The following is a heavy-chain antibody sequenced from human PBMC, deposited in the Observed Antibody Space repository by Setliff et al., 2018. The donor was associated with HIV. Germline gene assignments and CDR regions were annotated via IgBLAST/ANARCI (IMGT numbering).Heavy chain of an antibody. J-gene: IGHJ4*02. V-gene: IGHV1-46*01. CDR1: GYTFTSYY. D-gene: IGHD1-1*01. CDR2: INPSGGST. CDR3: ARATEAGTIDY. Sequence: ASVKVSCKASGYTFTSYYMHWVRQAPGQGLEWMGIINPSGGSTSYAQKFQGGVTVTRDTSTTTVYMELSGLRSEDTAVYYCARATEAGTIDYWGQGTRVTVSS.